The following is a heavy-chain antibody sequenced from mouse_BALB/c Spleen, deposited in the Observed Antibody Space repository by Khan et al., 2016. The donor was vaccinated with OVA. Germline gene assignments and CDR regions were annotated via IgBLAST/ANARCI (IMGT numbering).Heavy chain of an antibody. CDR2: IYPGSGST. V-gene: IGHV1-77*01. Sequence: QVQLQQSGPELVKPGASVKMSCKASGYTFTDYVINWVKQKTGQDLEWIGDIYPGSGSTYYNEKFKGKAKLTADKSSNTAYMQLSSLTFEDSAVYFCARGGYSVFAYWGQGTLVTVSA. CDR1: GYTFTDYV. J-gene: IGHJ3*01. D-gene: IGHD1-1*01. CDR3: ARGGYSVFAY.